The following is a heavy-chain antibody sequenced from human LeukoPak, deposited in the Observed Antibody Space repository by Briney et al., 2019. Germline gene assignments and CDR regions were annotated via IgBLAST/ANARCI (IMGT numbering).Heavy chain of an antibody. CDR2: IYYSGST. V-gene: IGHV4-59*01. J-gene: IGHJ5*02. D-gene: IGHD2-15*01. Sequence: KPSETLSLTCSVSGGSISSYYWSWIRQPPGKGLEWIGYIYYSGSTNYNPPLKSRVTISVDTSKKQFSLKLSSVTAADAAVYYCARAYCSGGSCYSSRGMFDPWGQGTLVTVSS. CDR1: GGSISSYY. CDR3: ARAYCSGGSCYSSRGMFDP.